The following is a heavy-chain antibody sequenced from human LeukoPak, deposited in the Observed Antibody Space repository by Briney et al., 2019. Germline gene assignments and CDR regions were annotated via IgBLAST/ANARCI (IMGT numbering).Heavy chain of an antibody. V-gene: IGHV3-23*01. D-gene: IGHD6-13*01. CDR3: AKGGSSSWDHFDY. Sequence: GGSLRLSCAASGFTFSSYAMSWVRQAPGKGLEWVSAISGSGGSTYYADSVKGRFTISRDNSKNTLYLQMNSLRTEDTAVYYCAKGGSSSWDHFDYWGQGTLVTVSS. CDR2: ISGSGGST. CDR1: GFTFSSYA. J-gene: IGHJ4*02.